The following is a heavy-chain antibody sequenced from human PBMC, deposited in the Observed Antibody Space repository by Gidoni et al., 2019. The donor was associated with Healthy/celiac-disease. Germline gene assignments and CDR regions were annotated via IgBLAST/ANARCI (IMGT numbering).Heavy chain of an antibody. CDR3: ARHCSSTSCYSPDAFDI. V-gene: IGHV3-64*01. J-gene: IGHJ3*02. CDR2: SSSNGSST. D-gene: IGHD2-2*02. CDR1: GFTFSSDA. Sequence: EVQLVESGGGLVQPGGSLRLSCAASGFTFSSDAMHWVRQAPGKGLEYVSASSSNGSSTYYANSVKGRFTISRDNSRNTLYPQMGSLRAEDMAVYYCARHCSSTSCYSPDAFDIWGQGTMVTVSS.